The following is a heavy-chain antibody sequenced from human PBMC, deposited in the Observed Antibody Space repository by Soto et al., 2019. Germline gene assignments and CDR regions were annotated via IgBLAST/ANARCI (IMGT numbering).Heavy chain of an antibody. V-gene: IGHV4-59*08. CDR3: ARHRAYCSGGSCSNWFDP. CDR2: IYYSGST. CDR1: GGSISSYY. J-gene: IGHJ5*02. D-gene: IGHD2-15*01. Sequence: QVQLQESGPGLVEPSETLSLTCTVSGGSISSYYWSWIRQPPGKGLEWIGYIYYSGSTNYNPSLKSRVTISVDTSKNQFSLKLSSVTAADTAVYYCARHRAYCSGGSCSNWFDPWGQGTLVTVSS.